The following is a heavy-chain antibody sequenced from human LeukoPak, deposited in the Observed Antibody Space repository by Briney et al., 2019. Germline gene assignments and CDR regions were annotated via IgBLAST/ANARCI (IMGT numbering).Heavy chain of an antibody. D-gene: IGHD6-19*01. J-gene: IGHJ6*03. CDR3: AKYGSGWALYYYYYMDV. CDR1: GFTFTNYA. CDR2: LSGGGSKT. Sequence: PGGSLRLSCAASGFTFTNYAMSWVRQAPGKGLEWGSGLSGGGSKTCYADSVKGRFTVSRDNSKNTLYLQMNSLRAEGTAVYYCAKYGSGWALYYYYYMDVWGKGTTVTVSS. V-gene: IGHV3-23*01.